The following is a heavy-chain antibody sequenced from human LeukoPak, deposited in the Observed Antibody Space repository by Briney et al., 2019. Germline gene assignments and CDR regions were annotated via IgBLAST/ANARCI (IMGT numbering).Heavy chain of an antibody. CDR3: ARGLAIFGVVSSNDAFDI. V-gene: IGHV3-30*04. D-gene: IGHD3-3*01. CDR1: GFIFCSYG. CDR2: ISYDGSNK. J-gene: IGHJ3*02. Sequence: PGGSLRLSCAASGFIFCSYGIYWVRQAPDKGLVGVTVISYDGSNKYYAASVKGRFTISRDNSRKTLYLEMNSLRAEDTAVYYCARGLAIFGVVSSNDAFDIWGQGTVVTVSS.